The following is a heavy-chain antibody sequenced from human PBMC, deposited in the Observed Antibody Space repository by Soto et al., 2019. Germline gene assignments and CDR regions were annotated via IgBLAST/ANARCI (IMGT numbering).Heavy chain of an antibody. V-gene: IGHV4-39*01. J-gene: IGHJ6*02. Sequence: QLQLQEWGPGLVKPSETLSLTCTVSSGSISSSSYYWGWIRQPPGKGLEWIGSIYYSGSTYYTPSLMSRVNISVDTSKTQFCLKLSSVTAADTAVYYCARRLYYDSSGFEGGGMDVWGQGTTVTVSS. CDR2: IYYSGST. CDR1: SGSISSSSYY. CDR3: ARRLYYDSSGFEGGGMDV. D-gene: IGHD3-22*01.